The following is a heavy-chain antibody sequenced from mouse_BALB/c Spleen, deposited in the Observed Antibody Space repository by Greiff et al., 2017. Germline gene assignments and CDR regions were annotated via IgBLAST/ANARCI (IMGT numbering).Heavy chain of an antibody. CDR2: ISYDGSN. Sequence: DVQLQESGPGLVKPSQSLSLTCSVTGYSITSGYYWNWIRQFPGNKLEWMGYISYDGSNNYNPSLKNRISITRDTSKNQFFLKLNSVTTEDTATYYCARRGSNFDYWGQGTTLAVSS. V-gene: IGHV3-6*02. D-gene: IGHD6-1*01. J-gene: IGHJ2*01. CDR3: ARRGSNFDY. CDR1: GYSITSGYY.